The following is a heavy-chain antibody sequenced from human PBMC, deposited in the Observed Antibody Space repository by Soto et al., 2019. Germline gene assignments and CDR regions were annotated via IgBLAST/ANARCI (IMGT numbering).Heavy chain of an antibody. CDR3: RRDAPPPGY. CDR2: ISAYNGNT. CDR1: GYTFTSYS. J-gene: IGHJ4*02. Sequence: QGQLVQSGAEVKKPGASVKVSCKASGYTFTSYSISWVRQAPGKGLEGMGWISAYNGNTNYSQKLQGRLTMTPDTPPSTGLIEMRSLTYDHPPVYCCRRDAPPPGYWGQGTLVTVSS. V-gene: IGHV1-18*01.